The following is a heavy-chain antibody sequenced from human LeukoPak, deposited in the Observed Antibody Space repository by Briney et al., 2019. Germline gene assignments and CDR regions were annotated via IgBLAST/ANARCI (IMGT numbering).Heavy chain of an antibody. CDR2: IYYSGST. Sequence: PSETLSLTCTVSGGSISSSSYYWGWIRQPPGKGLEWIGSIYYSGSTYYNPSLKSRVTISVDTSKNQFSLKLSSVTAADTAVYYCARSGGSYRGYNWFDPWGQGTLVTVSS. CDR3: ARSGGSYRGYNWFDP. CDR1: GGSISSSSYY. J-gene: IGHJ5*02. V-gene: IGHV4-39*07. D-gene: IGHD1-26*01.